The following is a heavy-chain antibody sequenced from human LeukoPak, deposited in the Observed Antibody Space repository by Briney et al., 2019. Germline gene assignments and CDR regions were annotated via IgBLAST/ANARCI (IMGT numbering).Heavy chain of an antibody. V-gene: IGHV3-33*01. CDR2: IWYDGSNK. Sequence: GGSLRLSCAASGFTFSSYGMHWVRRAPGKGLEWVAVIWYDGSNKYYADSVKGRFTISRDNSKNTLYLQMNSLRAEDTAVYYCARGVDSSGYYYYYYGMNVWGQGTTVTVSS. D-gene: IGHD3-22*01. CDR1: GFTFSSYG. J-gene: IGHJ6*02. CDR3: ARGVDSSGYYYYYYGMNV.